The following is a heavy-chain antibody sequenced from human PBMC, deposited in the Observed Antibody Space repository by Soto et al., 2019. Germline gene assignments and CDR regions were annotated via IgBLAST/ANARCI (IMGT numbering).Heavy chain of an antibody. Sequence: QVQLVESGGGLVQPGRSLRLSCAASGFPFTTYGMHWVREGPGKGLEWVAVISYDGSNKYYAYSVKGRFTISRDNSKNTLYLQMNSLRPEDTALYYCVGGQYYFDYRGQGTLVTVSS. CDR1: GFPFTTYG. CDR3: VGGQYYFDY. J-gene: IGHJ4*02. CDR2: ISYDGSNK. V-gene: IGHV3-30*03. D-gene: IGHD3-10*01.